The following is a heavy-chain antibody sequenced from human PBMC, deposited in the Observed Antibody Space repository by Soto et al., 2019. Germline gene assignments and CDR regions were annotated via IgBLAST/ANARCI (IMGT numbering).Heavy chain of an antibody. CDR2: ISSSSSYI. CDR3: AREAYGSGSYYNAFDI. D-gene: IGHD3-10*01. Sequence: GGSLRLSCAASGFTFSSYSMNWVRQAPGKGLEWVSSISSSSSYIYYADSVKDRFTISRDNAKNSLYLQMNSLRAEDTAVYYCAREAYGSGSYYNAFDIWGQGTMVTVSS. J-gene: IGHJ3*02. V-gene: IGHV3-21*01. CDR1: GFTFSSYS.